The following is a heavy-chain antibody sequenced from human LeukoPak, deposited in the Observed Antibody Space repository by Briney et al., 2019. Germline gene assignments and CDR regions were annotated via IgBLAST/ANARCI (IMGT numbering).Heavy chain of an antibody. V-gene: IGHV4-59*01. CDR1: GGSISSYY. CDR3: AREWYPGTYYFDY. D-gene: IGHD3-10*01. J-gene: IGHJ4*02. Sequence: PSETLSLICTVSGGSISSYYWSWIRQPPGKGLEWIGYIYYSGSTNYNPSLKSRVTISVDTSKNQFSLKLSSVTAADTAVYYCAREWYPGTYYFDYWGQGTLVTVSS. CDR2: IYYSGST.